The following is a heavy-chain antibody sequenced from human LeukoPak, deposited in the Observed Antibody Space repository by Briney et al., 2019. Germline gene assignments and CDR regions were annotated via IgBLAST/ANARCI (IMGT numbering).Heavy chain of an antibody. J-gene: IGHJ4*02. Sequence: GGSLRLSCAASGFTFSSYWMHWVRQAPGKGLVWVSRINSDGSSTSYADSVKGRFTISRDNAKNTLYLQMNSLRAEDTAVYYCARTHYYGSGRYNYWGQGTLVTVSS. CDR1: GFTFSSYW. V-gene: IGHV3-74*01. D-gene: IGHD3-10*01. CDR2: INSDGSST. CDR3: ARTHYYGSGRYNY.